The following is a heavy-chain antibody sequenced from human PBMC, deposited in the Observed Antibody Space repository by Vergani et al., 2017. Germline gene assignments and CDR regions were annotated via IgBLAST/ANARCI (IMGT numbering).Heavy chain of an antibody. CDR2: IYYSGSP. V-gene: IGHV4-61*10. Sequence: QVQLQESGPGLVKPSETLSLTCTVSGCSVSSGSYYWSWIRQPAGKGLEWIGYIYYSGSPNYNPSLKSRVTISVDTSKNQFSLQLNSVTPEDTAVYYCARDRGDPSFGYYYMDVWGKGTTVTVSS. D-gene: IGHD3-10*01. CDR1: GCSVSSGSYY. J-gene: IGHJ6*03. CDR3: ARDRGDPSFGYYYMDV.